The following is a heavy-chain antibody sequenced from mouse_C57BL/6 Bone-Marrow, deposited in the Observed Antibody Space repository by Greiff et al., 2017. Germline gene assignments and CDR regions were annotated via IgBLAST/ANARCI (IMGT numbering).Heavy chain of an antibody. D-gene: IGHD2-5*01. J-gene: IGHJ3*01. CDR3: ARWLYSNYWFAY. CDR1: GYTFTDYY. Sequence: EVQLQQSGPELVKPGASVKISCKASGYTFTDYYMNWVKQSHGKSLEWIGDINPNNGGTSYNQKFKGKATLTVDKSSSTAYMELRSLTSEDSAVDYCARWLYSNYWFAYWGQGTLVTVSA. CDR2: INPNNGGT. V-gene: IGHV1-26*01.